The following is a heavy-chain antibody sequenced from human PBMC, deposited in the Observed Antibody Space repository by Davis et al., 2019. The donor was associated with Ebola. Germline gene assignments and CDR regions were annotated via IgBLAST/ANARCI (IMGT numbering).Heavy chain of an antibody. CDR3: AGLGGNCYDY. CDR1: GFTFRSYR. V-gene: IGHV3-7*01. D-gene: IGHD2-15*01. J-gene: IGHJ4*02. CDR2: IKQDGSEK. Sequence: GESPNISCAASGFTFRSYRMSRVRQAPGKGLEWVANIKQDGSEKYYVGPVKGRFTISRDNAKNSLSLEMNSLRAEDTAVYYCAGLGGNCYDYWGQGALVSVSS.